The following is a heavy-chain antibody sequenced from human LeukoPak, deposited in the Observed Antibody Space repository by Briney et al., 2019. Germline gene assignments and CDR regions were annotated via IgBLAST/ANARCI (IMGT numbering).Heavy chain of an antibody. J-gene: IGHJ6*02. CDR2: INSDGSST. D-gene: IGHD6-13*01. Sequence: GGSLRLSCAASGFTFSSYWMHWVRQAPGKGLVWVSRINSDGSSTSYADSVKGRFTISRDNAKNTLYLQMNSLRAKDTAVYYCARGTAYSSSWYGSDYYGMDVWGQGTTVTVSS. CDR3: ARGTAYSSSWYGSDYYGMDV. V-gene: IGHV3-74*01. CDR1: GFTFSSYW.